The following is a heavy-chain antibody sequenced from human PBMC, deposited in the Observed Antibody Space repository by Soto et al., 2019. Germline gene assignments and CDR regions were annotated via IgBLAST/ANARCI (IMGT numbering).Heavy chain of an antibody. D-gene: IGHD3-10*01. Sequence: QLQLQESGPGLVKPSETLSLTCTVSGGSISSSSYYWGWIRQPPGKGLEWIGSIYYSGSTYYNPSLKSRVTISVDTSKNQFSLKLSSVTAAETAVYYCARHDPGLNHGSGSSTLYNWFDPWGQGTLVTVSS. J-gene: IGHJ5*02. CDR2: IYYSGST. CDR3: ARHDPGLNHGSGSSTLYNWFDP. V-gene: IGHV4-39*01. CDR1: GGSISSSSYY.